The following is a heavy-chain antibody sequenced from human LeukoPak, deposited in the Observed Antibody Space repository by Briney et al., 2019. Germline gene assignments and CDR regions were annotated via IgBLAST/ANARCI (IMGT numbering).Heavy chain of an antibody. V-gene: IGHV3-21*01. D-gene: IGHD3-3*01. CDR1: GFTLRSSA. J-gene: IGHJ4*02. CDR2: ISSSSSYI. CDR3: ASSFWSGPVDY. Sequence: PGGSLRLSCAASGFTLRSSAMNWVRQAPGKGLEWVSSISSSSSYIYYADSVKGRFTISRDNAKNSLYLQMNSLRAGDTAVYYCASSFWSGPVDYWGQGTLVTVSS.